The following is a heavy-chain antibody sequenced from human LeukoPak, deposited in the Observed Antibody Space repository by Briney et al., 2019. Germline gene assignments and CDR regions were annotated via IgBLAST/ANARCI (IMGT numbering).Heavy chain of an antibody. CDR1: GFTFSSYG. J-gene: IGHJ4*02. CDR2: IWYDGSNK. V-gene: IGHV3-33*01. Sequence: GRSLRLSCAASGFTFSSYGMHWVRQAPGKGLEWVAVIWYDGSNKYYADSVKGRFTISRDNSKNTLYLQMNSLRAEDTAVYYCARDGIAAAGTGGYYFGYWGQGTLVTVSS. CDR3: ARDGIAAAGTGGYYFGY. D-gene: IGHD6-13*01.